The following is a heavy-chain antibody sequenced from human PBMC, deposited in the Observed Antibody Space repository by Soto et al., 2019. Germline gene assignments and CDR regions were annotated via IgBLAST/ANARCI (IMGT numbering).Heavy chain of an antibody. J-gene: IGHJ6*02. V-gene: IGHV3-33*01. D-gene: IGHD1-26*01. CDR2: IWHDGNNK. CDR3: ASDLVGASDSYGLDV. Sequence: GGSLRLSCAASGFTFSNYGMHWVRQAPGKGLEWVAFIWHDGNNKYYADSVRGRFIISRDNSKNRLYLQMNSPRAEDTAVYYCASDLVGASDSYGLDVWGRGPTVTVSS. CDR1: GFTFSNYG.